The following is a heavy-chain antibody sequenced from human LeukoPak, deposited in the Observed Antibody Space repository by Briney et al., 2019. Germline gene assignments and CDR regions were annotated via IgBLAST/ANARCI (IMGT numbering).Heavy chain of an antibody. J-gene: IGHJ6*02. D-gene: IGHD5-12*01. V-gene: IGHV4-39*01. CDR3: ARGKLAPRLRYGMDV. Sequence: SETLSLTCSVSGGSISSNLYYWGWVRQPPGKGLEWIGSKYYSGSTYYNPSLKSRVTISVDTSKNQFSLKLRSVSAADTAVYYCARGKLAPRLRYGMDVWGQGTTVTVSS. CDR2: KYYSGST. CDR1: GGSISSNLYY.